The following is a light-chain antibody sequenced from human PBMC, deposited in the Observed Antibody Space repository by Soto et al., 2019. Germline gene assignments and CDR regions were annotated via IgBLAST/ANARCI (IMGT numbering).Light chain of an antibody. CDR2: DAS. CDR3: QQRCNWPVT. Sequence: EIVLTQSPATLSLSPGERATLSCRASQSVGSYFAWYQQKPCQAPRLLIYDASNRATGIPARFSGSVSGTDFTLYISGLEPDDFAVYYCQQRCNWPVTFGQGTRVDIK. V-gene: IGKV3-11*01. J-gene: IGKJ1*01. CDR1: QSVGSY.